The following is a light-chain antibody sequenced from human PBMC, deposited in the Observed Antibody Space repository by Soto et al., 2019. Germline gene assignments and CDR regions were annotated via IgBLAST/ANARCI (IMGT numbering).Light chain of an antibody. Sequence: EIVLTQSPATLSLSPGERATLSSRASQSVSSYLAWYQQKPGQAPRLLIYDASNRATGIPARFSGSGSGTDFTLTISSLEPEDVAVYYCQQRSNWPITFGQGTRLEIK. CDR3: QQRSNWPIT. J-gene: IGKJ5*01. CDR2: DAS. CDR1: QSVSSY. V-gene: IGKV3-11*01.